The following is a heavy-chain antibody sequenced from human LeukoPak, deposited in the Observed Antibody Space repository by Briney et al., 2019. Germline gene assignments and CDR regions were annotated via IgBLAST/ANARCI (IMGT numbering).Heavy chain of an antibody. CDR3: ARPSITLVRGELVYYFDY. D-gene: IGHD3-10*01. V-gene: IGHV3-48*03. J-gene: IGHJ4*02. CDR1: GFTFSSYE. CDR2: ISSSGATT. Sequence: PGGSLRLSCAASGFTFSSYEMNWVRQAPGKGLEWVAYISSSGATTYYADSVRGRFTISRDNAKKSLHLQMNSLRAEDTAVYYCARPSITLVRGELVYYFDYWGQGTLVTVSS.